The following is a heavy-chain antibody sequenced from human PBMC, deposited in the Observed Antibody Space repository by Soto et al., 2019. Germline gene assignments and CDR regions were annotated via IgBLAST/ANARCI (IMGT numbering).Heavy chain of an antibody. Sequence: GESLKISCKASGYKFTTYWIGSVRQLPGKGLARMGVVYPGDSETRYSPSFHGHVTVSADTSLSTAYLHWNTLWASDTAMYYCARHAAAGGYNCDAFDIWGQGTMVTVSS. CDR2: VYPGDSET. V-gene: IGHV5-51*01. J-gene: IGHJ3*02. CDR3: ARHAAAGGYNCDAFDI. D-gene: IGHD6-13*01. CDR1: GYKFTTYW.